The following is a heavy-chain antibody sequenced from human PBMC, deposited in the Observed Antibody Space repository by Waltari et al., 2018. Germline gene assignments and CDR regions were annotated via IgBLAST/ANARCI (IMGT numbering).Heavy chain of an antibody. CDR2: ISDNSDTI. D-gene: IGHD1-26*01. CDR3: ASRVGFHY. Sequence: QVQLVESGGGLVKPGGSLRLSCAASGFSFSDSYMRWIRQAPGRGLEWISYISDNSDTIYYADSVKGRFTISRDDAKNSVYLQMDSLRAEDTAVYYCASRVGFHYWGQGTQVTVSS. CDR1: GFSFSDSY. J-gene: IGHJ4*02. V-gene: IGHV3-11*01.